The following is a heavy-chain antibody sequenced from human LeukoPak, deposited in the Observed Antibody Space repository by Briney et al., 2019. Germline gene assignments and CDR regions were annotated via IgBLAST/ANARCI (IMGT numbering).Heavy chain of an antibody. CDR1: GFTFSSYA. CDR3: AKQKRQWLVHSIDY. Sequence: PGGSLRLSCAASGFTFSSYAMSWVRQAPGKGLEWVSSISGSDSSTHYADSVKGRFTVSRDNSKNTLYLQMNSLRAEDTALYYCAKQKRQWLVHSIDYWGQGTLVTVSP. D-gene: IGHD6-19*01. J-gene: IGHJ4*02. CDR2: ISGSDSST. V-gene: IGHV3-23*01.